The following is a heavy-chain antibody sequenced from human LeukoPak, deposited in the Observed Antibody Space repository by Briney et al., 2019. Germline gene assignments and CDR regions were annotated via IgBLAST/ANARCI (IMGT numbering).Heavy chain of an antibody. J-gene: IGHJ4*02. V-gene: IGHV1-46*01. CDR3: ARRALRYYFDY. Sequence: ASVKVSCKASGYTFTSYYMHWVRQAPGQGLEWMGIINPSGGSTSYAQKFHGRVTMTRDTSTSTVYMELSSLRPEGPAVYYCARRALRYYFDYWGQGTLVTVSS. CDR2: INPSGGST. CDR1: GYTFTSYY.